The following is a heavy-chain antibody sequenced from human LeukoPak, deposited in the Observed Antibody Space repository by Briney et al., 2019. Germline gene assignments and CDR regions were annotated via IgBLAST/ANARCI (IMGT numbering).Heavy chain of an antibody. CDR1: GFTFSSYA. CDR2: ISYDGSNK. V-gene: IGHV3-30*04. Sequence: GGSLRLSCAASGFTFSSYAMHWVRQAPGKGLEWVAVISYDGSNKYYADSVKGRFTISRDNSKNTLYLQMNSLRAEDTAVYYCARARLRYYYYYMDVWGKGTTVTVSS. J-gene: IGHJ6*03. D-gene: IGHD4-17*01. CDR3: ARARLRYYYYYMDV.